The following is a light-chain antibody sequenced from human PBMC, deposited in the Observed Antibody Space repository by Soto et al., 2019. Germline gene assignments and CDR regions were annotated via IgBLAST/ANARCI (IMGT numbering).Light chain of an antibody. Sequence: EIGMTQSPATLSVSPGERATLSCRASESVSRNLAWYRQKPGQAPRLLMYGASTRATGIPARFSGSGSGTQFTLTISSLQSEDVALYHCQQYNNWLTFGGGTKVEIK. CDR1: ESVSRN. V-gene: IGKV3-15*01. J-gene: IGKJ4*01. CDR2: GAS. CDR3: QQYNNWLT.